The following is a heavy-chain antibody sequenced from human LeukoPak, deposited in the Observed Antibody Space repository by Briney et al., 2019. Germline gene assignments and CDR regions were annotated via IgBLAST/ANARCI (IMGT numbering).Heavy chain of an antibody. CDR3: ARNLRTTVTTRGNAFDI. V-gene: IGHV3-21*01. CDR2: ISSSSSYI. Sequence: GGSLRLSCAASGFTFSSYSMNWVRQAPGKGLEWVSSISSSSSYIYYADSVKGRFTISGDNAKNSLYLQMNSLRAEDTAVYYCARNLRTTVTTRGNAFDIWGQGTMVTVSS. CDR1: GFTFSSYS. D-gene: IGHD4-17*01. J-gene: IGHJ3*02.